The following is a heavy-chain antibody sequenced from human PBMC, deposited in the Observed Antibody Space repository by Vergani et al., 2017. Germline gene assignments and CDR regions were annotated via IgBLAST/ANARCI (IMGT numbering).Heavy chain of an antibody. CDR1: GYTFTSYG. J-gene: IGHJ6*03. Sequence: QVQLVQSGAEVKKPGASVTVSCKASGYTFTSYGISWVRQAPGKGLEWMGWISDYNGNTNYAQKLQGRDTMTTDTSTSTAYMELMSLRSDDTAVYYCAKTQGTTVTFHDMDVWGKGTTVTVSS. V-gene: IGHV1-18*01. CDR2: ISDYNGNT. D-gene: IGHD4-11*01. CDR3: AKTQGTTVTFHDMDV.